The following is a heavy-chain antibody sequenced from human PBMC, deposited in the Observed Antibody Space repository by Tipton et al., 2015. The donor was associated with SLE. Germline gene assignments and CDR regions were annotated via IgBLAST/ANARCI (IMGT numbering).Heavy chain of an antibody. D-gene: IGHD7-27*01. Sequence: QLVQSGGGLVQPGRSLRLSCTASGFTFGDYAMSWFRQAPGKGLEWVSAISGSGGSTYYADSVKGRFTISRDNSKNTLYLQVNSLRPEDTAVYYCAREELGIRDWYFDLWGRGTLVTVSS. CDR2: ISGSGGST. J-gene: IGHJ2*01. CDR1: GFTFGDYA. V-gene: IGHV3-23*04. CDR3: AREELGIRDWYFDL.